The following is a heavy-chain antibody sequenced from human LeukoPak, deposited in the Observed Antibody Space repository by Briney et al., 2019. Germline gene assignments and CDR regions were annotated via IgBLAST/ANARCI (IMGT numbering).Heavy chain of an antibody. D-gene: IGHD6-19*01. V-gene: IGHV4-39*07. CDR2: IYYSGST. Sequence: SETLSLTCTVSGGSISSSSYYWGWIRQPPGKGLEWIGSIYYSGSTYYNPSLKSRVTISVDTSKNQFSLKLSSVTAADTAVYYCAREGSSGWYRWFDPWGQGSLVTVSS. CDR3: AREGSSGWYRWFDP. J-gene: IGHJ5*02. CDR1: GGSISSSSYY.